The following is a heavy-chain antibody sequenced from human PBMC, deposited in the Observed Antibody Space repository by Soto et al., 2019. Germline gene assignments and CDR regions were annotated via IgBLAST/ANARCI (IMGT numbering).Heavy chain of an antibody. CDR3: ARDEGALAVAESLGYWFDP. J-gene: IGHJ5*02. CDR1: GDSVSSNSAA. V-gene: IGHV6-1*01. Sequence: QVQLQQSGPGLVKPSQTLSLTCAISGDSVSSNSAAWNWIRQSPSRGLEWLGRTYYRSKWYNDYAVSVKSRITINPDTSKNQFSLQLNSVTPEDTAVYYCARDEGALAVAESLGYWFDPWGQGTLVTVSS. D-gene: IGHD6-19*01. CDR2: TYYRSKWYN.